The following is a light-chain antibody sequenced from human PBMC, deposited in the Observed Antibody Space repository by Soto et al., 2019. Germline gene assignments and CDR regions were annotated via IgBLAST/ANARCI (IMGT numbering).Light chain of an antibody. CDR2: DAS. Sequence: EIVMTQSPATLSVSPGAGATLSCRASQSVSRYVAWYQQKPGQAPRLLIYDASNRATGIPARFSGSGSGTDFTLTISSLQPEDFAAYYCQQRSNWPRITFGQGTRLEIK. CDR3: QQRSNWPRIT. CDR1: QSVSRY. V-gene: IGKV3-11*01. J-gene: IGKJ5*01.